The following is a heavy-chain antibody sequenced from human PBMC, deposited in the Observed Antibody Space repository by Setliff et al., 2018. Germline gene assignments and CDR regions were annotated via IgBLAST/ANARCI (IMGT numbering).Heavy chain of an antibody. V-gene: IGHV4-38-2*02. CDR3: ATRTFAVVPASAFAHHYFYGMDV. D-gene: IGHD2-21*01. CDR1: TPFMGMGTGYY. Sequence: SETLSLTCNVATPFMGMGTGYYGGWIRQAPGKGLEWIGNIYHTGTTYYNPSLRSRVSISLETSRNQCSPILSSMTAADTGVYFCATRTFAVVPASAFAHHYFYGMDVWGRGTTVTVSS. J-gene: IGHJ6*02. CDR2: IYHTGTT.